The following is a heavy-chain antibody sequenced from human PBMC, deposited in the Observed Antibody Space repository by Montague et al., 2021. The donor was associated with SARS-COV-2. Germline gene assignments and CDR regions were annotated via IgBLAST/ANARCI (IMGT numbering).Heavy chain of an antibody. CDR1: GFSLNTNGVG. CDR3: AHRVWDLEFDY. J-gene: IGHJ4*02. D-gene: IGHD1-26*01. CDR2: IYWDDDK. Sequence: PALVKPTQTLTLTCTFSGFSLNTNGVGVAWIRQPPGGALECLALIYWDDDKRYSPSLRSSLTITKDTSKNEVVLTMTNMDPLDTATYYCAHRVWDLEFDYWGQGALVTVSS. V-gene: IGHV2-5*02.